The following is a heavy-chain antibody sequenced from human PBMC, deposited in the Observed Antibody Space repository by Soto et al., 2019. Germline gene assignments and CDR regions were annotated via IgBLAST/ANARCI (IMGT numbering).Heavy chain of an antibody. Sequence: PSETLSLTCAVYGGSFSGYYWTWIRQPPGTGLEWIGEINHSRSTNYNPSLKSRVNISLDTSKNQLSLKLTSVTAADTAVYYCARDKITGLFDYWGQGTLVTVSS. CDR3: ARDKITGLFDY. J-gene: IGHJ4*02. D-gene: IGHD2-8*02. CDR1: GGSFSGYY. V-gene: IGHV4-34*01. CDR2: INHSRST.